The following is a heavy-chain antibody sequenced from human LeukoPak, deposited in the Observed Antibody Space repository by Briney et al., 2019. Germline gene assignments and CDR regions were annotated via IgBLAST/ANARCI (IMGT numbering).Heavy chain of an antibody. V-gene: IGHV1-69*05. D-gene: IGHD2-15*01. Sequence: GASVKVSCKASGGTFSSYAISWVRQAPGQGLEWMGGIIPIFGTANYAQKFQGRVTMTRDTSTSTVYMELSSLRSEDTAVYYCARGPRAASFDYWGPGTLVTVSS. CDR3: ARGPRAASFDY. CDR1: GGTFSSYA. J-gene: IGHJ4*02. CDR2: IIPIFGTA.